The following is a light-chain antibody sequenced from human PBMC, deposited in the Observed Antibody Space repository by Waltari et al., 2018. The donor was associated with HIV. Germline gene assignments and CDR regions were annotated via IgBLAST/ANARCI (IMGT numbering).Light chain of an antibody. Sequence: SPLTQPASVSGNPGQSVTIPCTGTNIDVGNSNLVSWYQQHPGKAPKPLIYDVSKRPSGVSSRFSGSKSGYWASLTISGLLTEDESYYYCLTYVSDSGTWKFGGGTYLTV. CDR1: NIDVGNSNL. CDR3: LTYVSDSGTWK. J-gene: IGLJ3*02. V-gene: IGLV2-23*02. CDR2: DVS.